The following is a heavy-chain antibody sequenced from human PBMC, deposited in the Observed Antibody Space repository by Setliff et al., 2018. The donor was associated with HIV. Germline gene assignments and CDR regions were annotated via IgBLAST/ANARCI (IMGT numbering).Heavy chain of an antibody. V-gene: IGHV4-4*07. CDR2: IYTSGRT. CDR1: GASISSYY. CDR3: ARDQGSTWFWDYFDY. Sequence: KTSETLSLTCTVSGASISSYYWSWIRQPAGKGLEWIGRIYTSGRTKYNPSLKSRVAMSVDTSKNQFSLKLSSVTAADTATYYCARDQGSTWFWDYFDYWGQGTLVTVSS. J-gene: IGHJ4*02. D-gene: IGHD6-13*01.